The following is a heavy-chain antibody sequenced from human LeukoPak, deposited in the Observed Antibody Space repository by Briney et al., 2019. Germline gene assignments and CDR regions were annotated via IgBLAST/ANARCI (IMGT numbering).Heavy chain of an antibody. J-gene: IGHJ3*02. D-gene: IGHD2-2*01. CDR2: ISGSGGST. V-gene: IGHV3-23*01. CDR3: AKDRGGVGYCSSTSCRGEDAFDI. Sequence: GGSLRLSCAASGFTFSSYAMSWVRQAPGKGLEWVSAISGSGGSTYYADSVKGRFTISRDNSKNTLYLQMNSLRAEDTAVYYCAKDRGGVGYCSSTSCRGEDAFDIWGQGTMVTVSS. CDR1: GFTFSSYA.